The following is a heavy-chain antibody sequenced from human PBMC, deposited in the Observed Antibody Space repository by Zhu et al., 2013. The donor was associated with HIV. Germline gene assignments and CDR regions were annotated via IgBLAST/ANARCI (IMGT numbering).Heavy chain of an antibody. CDR1: GGTFSSYA. J-gene: IGHJ4*02. D-gene: IGHD1-26*01. CDR3: ARVSGSYIKALFDY. V-gene: IGHV1-69*06. Sequence: QVQLVQSGAEVKKPGSSVKVSCKASGGTFSSYAISWVRQAPGQGLEWMGGIIPILGTANYAQKFQGRVTITADKSTSTAYMELNSLRSEDTAVYYCARVSGSYIKALFDYWGQGTLVTVSS. CDR2: IIPILGTA.